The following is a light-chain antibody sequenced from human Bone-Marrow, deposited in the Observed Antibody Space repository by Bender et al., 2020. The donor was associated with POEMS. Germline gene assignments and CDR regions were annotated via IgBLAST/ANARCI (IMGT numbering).Light chain of an antibody. CDR2: EVS. CDR3: SSYTRSTTLV. J-gene: IGLJ3*02. V-gene: IGLV2-14*02. CDR1: SSDVGSYNL. Sequence: QSALTQPASVSGSPGQSITISCTGTSSDVGSYNLVSWYQQHPGKAPKLMIYEVSNRPSGISHRFSGSKSGNTASLTISGLQAEDEADYYCSSYTRSTTLVFGGGTKLTVL.